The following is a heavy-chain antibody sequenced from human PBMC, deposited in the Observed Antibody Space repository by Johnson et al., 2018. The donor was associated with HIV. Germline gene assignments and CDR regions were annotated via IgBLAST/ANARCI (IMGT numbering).Heavy chain of an antibody. Sequence: QVQLVESGGGLVKPGGSLRLSCAASGFTFSDYYMSWIRQAPGKGLEWVSYISSSGSTIYYADSVKGRFTISRENAKNSLYLKMNSIRAEDTAVYYCGRDTYYYDSCGYLDAFDIWGQGTMVTVSS. CDR1: GFTFSDYY. V-gene: IGHV3-11*04. D-gene: IGHD3-22*01. J-gene: IGHJ3*02. CDR2: ISSSGSTI. CDR3: GRDTYYYDSCGYLDAFDI.